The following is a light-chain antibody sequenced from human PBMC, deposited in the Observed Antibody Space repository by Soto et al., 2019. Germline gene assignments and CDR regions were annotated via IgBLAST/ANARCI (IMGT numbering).Light chain of an antibody. Sequence: QSVLTQPASVSGSPGQSITISCTGTSSDIGGYNFVSWYQHYPGKAPQLMIYGVTNRPSGVSHRFSGSKSGNTASLTISGLQAEDEADYSCSSYTSTRSLPVFRPVTKVTVL. V-gene: IGLV2-14*03. CDR3: SSYTSTRSLPV. CDR1: SSDIGGYNF. CDR2: GVT. J-gene: IGLJ1*01.